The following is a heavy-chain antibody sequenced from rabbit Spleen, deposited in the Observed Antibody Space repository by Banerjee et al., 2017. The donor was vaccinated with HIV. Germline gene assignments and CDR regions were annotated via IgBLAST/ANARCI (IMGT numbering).Heavy chain of an antibody. Sequence: SLEESGGDLVKPGASLTLTCTASGFDFSSSYYMCWVRQAPGKGLEWIGCIHTGSRGTWYATWATGRFTISKTSSTTVTLQMTSLTAADTATYFCARDLSGSSKDFDLWGPGTLVTVS. CDR1: GFDFSSSYY. CDR2: IHTGSRGT. J-gene: IGHJ4*01. CDR3: ARDLSGSSKDFDL. D-gene: IGHD8-1*01. V-gene: IGHV1S40*01.